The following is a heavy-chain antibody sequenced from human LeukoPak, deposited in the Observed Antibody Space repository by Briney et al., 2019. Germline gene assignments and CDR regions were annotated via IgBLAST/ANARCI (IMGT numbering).Heavy chain of an antibody. J-gene: IGHJ4*02. Sequence: PSETLSLTCTVSGGSISSYYWSWIRQPPGKGLEWIGYIYYSGSTNYNPSHKSRVTISVDTSKNQFSLKLSSVTAADTAVYYCARTMEAEVGEYFDYWGQGTLVTVSS. CDR2: IYYSGST. CDR1: GGSISSYY. D-gene: IGHD3-10*01. V-gene: IGHV4-59*01. CDR3: ARTMEAEVGEYFDY.